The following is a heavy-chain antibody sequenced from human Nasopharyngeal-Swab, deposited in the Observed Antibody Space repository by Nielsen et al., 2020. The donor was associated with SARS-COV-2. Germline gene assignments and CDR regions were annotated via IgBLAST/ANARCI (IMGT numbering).Heavy chain of an antibody. D-gene: IGHD3-22*01. CDR3: ARRYYYDSSDYYPLDY. V-gene: IGHV3-48*04. CDR2: ISGSSGTI. J-gene: IGHJ4*02. Sequence: GESLKISCAVSGFSVYDMNWVRQAPGPGLEWLSYISGSSGTIYYADSVKGRVTISRDSAENSLYLHMHSLRADDSAVYYCARRYYYDSSDYYPLDYWGQGTLVTVSS. CDR1: GFSVYD.